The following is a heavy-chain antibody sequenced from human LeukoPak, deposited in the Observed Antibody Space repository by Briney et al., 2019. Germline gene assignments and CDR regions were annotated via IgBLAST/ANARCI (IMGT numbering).Heavy chain of an antibody. CDR3: ARGLAWELLVPFDF. V-gene: IGHV4-39*07. Sequence: SETLSLTCTVSGGSISSGGYYWSWIRQPPGRGLEWIGTIHHSGSTYYNPSLKSRVTMSVDTSKNQFSLRLNSVTAADTATYYCARGLAWELLVPFDFWGQGTLVTVSS. J-gene: IGHJ4*02. CDR2: IHHSGST. D-gene: IGHD1-26*01. CDR1: GGSISSGGYY.